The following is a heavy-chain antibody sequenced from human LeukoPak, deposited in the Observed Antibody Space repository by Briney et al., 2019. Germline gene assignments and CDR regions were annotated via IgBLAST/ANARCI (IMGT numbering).Heavy chain of an antibody. CDR3: ARGPPIQLWPRYYYYYGMDV. D-gene: IGHD5-18*01. CDR1: GYTFTSYD. J-gene: IGHJ6*02. V-gene: IGHV1-8*01. Sequence: ASVKVSCKASGYTFTSYDINWVRQATGQGLEWMGWMNPSSGNTGYAQKFQGRVTMTRNTSISTAYMELSSLRSEDTAVYYCARGPPIQLWPRYYYYYGMDVWGQGTTVTVSS. CDR2: MNPSSGNT.